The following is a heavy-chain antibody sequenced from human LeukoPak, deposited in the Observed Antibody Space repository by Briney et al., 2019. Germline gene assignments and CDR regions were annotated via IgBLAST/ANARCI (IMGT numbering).Heavy chain of an antibody. CDR2: IYHSGST. J-gene: IGHJ5*02. CDR1: GGSISSSYW. V-gene: IGHV4-4*02. Sequence: SETLSLTCVVSGGSISSSYWWSWVRQPPGKGLEWIGEIYHSGSTNYNLSLKSRLTISLDKSKNHFSLKLRSVTAADTAVYYCASKDHSAWGRGFRTWGQGTLVTVSS. CDR3: ASKDHSAWGRGFRT. D-gene: IGHD3-16*01.